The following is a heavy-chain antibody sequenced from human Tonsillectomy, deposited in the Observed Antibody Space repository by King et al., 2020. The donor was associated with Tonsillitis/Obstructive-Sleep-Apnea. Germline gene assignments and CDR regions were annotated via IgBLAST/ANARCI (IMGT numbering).Heavy chain of an antibody. V-gene: IGHV7-4-1*02. Sequence: VQLVESGSELKKPGASVTVSCKASGYTFTSYAINWVRQAPGHGLEWMGWINTNTGNPTYAQGFTGRFVFSLDTSVSTAYLQISSLKAEDTAVYYCARDRTSGWSRLDAFNIWGQGTMVTVSS. CDR3: ARDRTSGWSRLDAFNI. D-gene: IGHD6-19*01. CDR2: INTNTGNP. CDR1: GYTFTSYA. J-gene: IGHJ3*02.